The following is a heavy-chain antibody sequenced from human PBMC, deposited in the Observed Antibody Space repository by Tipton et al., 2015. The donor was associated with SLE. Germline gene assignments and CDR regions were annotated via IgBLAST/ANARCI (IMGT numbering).Heavy chain of an antibody. D-gene: IGHD3-22*01. CDR1: GGSVSGHY. Sequence: TLSLTCTVSGGSVSGHYWSWIRQPPGKGLEWVGYVYYGGSTNYNPSPKSRVSISVDTSENRFSLKLNSVTAADTAVYYCARTRPEGGYYYDSSGYYFDYWGQGALVTVSS. CDR2: VYYGGST. CDR3: ARTRPEGGYYYDSSGYYFDY. J-gene: IGHJ4*02. V-gene: IGHV4-59*02.